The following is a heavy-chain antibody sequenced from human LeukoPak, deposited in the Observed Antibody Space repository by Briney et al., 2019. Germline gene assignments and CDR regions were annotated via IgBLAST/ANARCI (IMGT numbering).Heavy chain of an antibody. CDR1: GVTFSSYG. V-gene: IGHV3-30*02. Sequence: PGGSLRLSCAASGVTFSSYGMHWVRQAPGKGLEWVAFIRYDGSNKYYADSVKGRVTISRDNSKNTLYLQMNSLRAEDTGVYFCARDFRALGGGRFDYWGQGTLVTVSS. CDR3: ARDFRALGGGRFDY. J-gene: IGHJ4*02. D-gene: IGHD3-10*01. CDR2: IRYDGSNK.